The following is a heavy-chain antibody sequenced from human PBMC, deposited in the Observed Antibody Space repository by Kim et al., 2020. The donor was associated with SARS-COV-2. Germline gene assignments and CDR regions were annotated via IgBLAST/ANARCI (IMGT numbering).Heavy chain of an antibody. V-gene: IGHV4-59*01. D-gene: IGHD3-10*01. CDR3: ARFRWLGDLVAFDI. J-gene: IGHJ3*02. CDR2: IYHTGST. CDR1: GGYMSGYY. Sequence: SETLSLTCSVSGGYMSGYYWSWIRQSPGKGLEWIGYIYHTGSTNYNPSLKSRVTISVDTSKNHFSLKLRSVTAADTAVYYCARFRWLGDLVAFDIWGQGT.